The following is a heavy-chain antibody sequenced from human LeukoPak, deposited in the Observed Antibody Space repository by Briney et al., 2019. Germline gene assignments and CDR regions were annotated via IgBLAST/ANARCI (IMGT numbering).Heavy chain of an antibody. CDR2: ISSSSSYI. V-gene: IGHV3-21*01. Sequence: GGSLRLSCAASGFTFSSYSMNWVRQAPGKGLEWVSSISSSSSYIYYADSVKGRFTISRDNAKNSLYLQMNSLRAEDTAVYYCASNSYDSSGYYYSWGQGTLVTVFS. D-gene: IGHD3-22*01. J-gene: IGHJ4*02. CDR1: GFTFSSYS. CDR3: ASNSYDSSGYYYS.